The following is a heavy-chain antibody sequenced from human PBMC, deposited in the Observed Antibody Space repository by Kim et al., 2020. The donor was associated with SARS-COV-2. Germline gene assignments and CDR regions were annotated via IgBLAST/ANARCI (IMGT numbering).Heavy chain of an antibody. CDR3: ATNYYDSSGSIRQTDY. Sequence: SVKVSCKASGGTFSSYTISWVRQAPGQGLEWMGRIIPILGIANYAQKFQGRVTITADKSTSTAYMELSSLRSEDTAVYYCATNYYDSSGSIRQTDYWGQGTLVTVSS. CDR1: GGTFSSYT. J-gene: IGHJ4*02. CDR2: IIPILGIA. V-gene: IGHV1-69*02. D-gene: IGHD3-22*01.